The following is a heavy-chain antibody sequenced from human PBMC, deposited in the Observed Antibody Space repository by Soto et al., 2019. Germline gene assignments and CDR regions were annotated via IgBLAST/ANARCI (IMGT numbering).Heavy chain of an antibody. CDR1: GFTFSRYW. D-gene: IGHD2-15*01. J-gene: IGHJ4*02. CDR3: ARDPVCSGDSCYDY. CDR2: IKQDGSEI. V-gene: IGHV3-7*01. Sequence: GGSLRLSCAASGFTFSRYWMTWVRQAPGKGLEWVANIKQDGSEIYYVDSVKGRFTISRDNAENSLYLQMNSLRAEDTAVYYCARDPVCSGDSCYDYWGQGTLVTVSS.